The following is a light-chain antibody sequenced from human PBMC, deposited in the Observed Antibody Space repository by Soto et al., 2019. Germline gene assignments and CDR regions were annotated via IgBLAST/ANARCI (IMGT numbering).Light chain of an antibody. CDR2: GVS. V-gene: IGKV3D-20*02. J-gene: IGKJ5*01. Sequence: DIVLTQSPGPLSLSPGERATPSCKSSQSVNTKYLAWYQQKPGQAPRLIISGVSSRATGIPDRFSGSWSGTDCILTISRVEPEDVAVYYCQQRSNWPLTLGQGTRLEIK. CDR3: QQRSNWPLT. CDR1: QSVNTKY.